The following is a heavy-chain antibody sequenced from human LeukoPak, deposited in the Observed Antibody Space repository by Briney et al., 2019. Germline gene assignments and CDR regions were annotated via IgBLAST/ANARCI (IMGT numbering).Heavy chain of an antibody. CDR3: ARDPLRYFDWCPDY. CDR2: IGAGGTFT. CDR1: GFTFSSYA. Sequence: PGGSLRLSCTASGFTFSSYAMNWVRQAPGKGLEWVSGIGAGGTFTYYADSVKGRFTISRDNSKNTLYLQTNSLRAEDTAVYYCARDPLRYFDWCPDYWGQGTLVTVSS. V-gene: IGHV3-23*01. D-gene: IGHD3-9*01. J-gene: IGHJ4*02.